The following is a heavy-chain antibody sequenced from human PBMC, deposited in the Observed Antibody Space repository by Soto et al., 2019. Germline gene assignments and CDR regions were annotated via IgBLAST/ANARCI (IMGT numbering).Heavy chain of an antibody. Sequence: QVQLQESGPGLVKPSQTLSLTCTFSGGYISSGYYCCSWLRQSPDRVLEWLGHIYNGGRTYTNPSLTIRVTISVDTSKNQFSLQLSSVSAADTAVYYCARAPSGDKVDYWGQGILVTVAS. V-gene: IGHV4-30-4*01. CDR2: IYNGGRT. CDR1: GGYISSGYYC. CDR3: ARAPSGDKVDY. J-gene: IGHJ4*02. D-gene: IGHD7-27*01.